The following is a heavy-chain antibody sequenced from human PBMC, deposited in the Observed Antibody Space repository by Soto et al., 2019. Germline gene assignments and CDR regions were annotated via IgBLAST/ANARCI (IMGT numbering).Heavy chain of an antibody. D-gene: IGHD3-22*01. V-gene: IGHV1-3*01. CDR3: ARDPRRARITMIVVDPSPGFDP. Sequence: ASVKVSCKASGYTFTSYAIHWVRQAPGQRLEWMGWINAGNGNTNYAQKLQGRVTMTTDTSTSTAYMELRSLRSDDTAVYYCARDPRRARITMIVVDPSPGFDPWGQGTLVTVSS. J-gene: IGHJ5*02. CDR1: GYTFTSYA. CDR2: INAGNGNT.